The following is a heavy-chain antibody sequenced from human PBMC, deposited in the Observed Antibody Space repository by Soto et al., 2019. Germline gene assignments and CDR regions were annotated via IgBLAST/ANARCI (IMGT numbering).Heavy chain of an antibody. V-gene: IGHV4-59*01. CDR1: GGSISSYY. CDR2: IYYSGST. CDR3: ARENGYYDFWSGNYGMDV. J-gene: IGHJ6*02. Sequence: QVQLQESGPGLVKPSETLSLTCTVSGGSISSYYWSWIRQPPGKGLEWIGYIYYSGSTNYNPSLKSRVTISVDTSKNQCSLKLSSVTAADTAVYYCARENGYYDFWSGNYGMDVWGQGTTVTVSS. D-gene: IGHD3-3*01.